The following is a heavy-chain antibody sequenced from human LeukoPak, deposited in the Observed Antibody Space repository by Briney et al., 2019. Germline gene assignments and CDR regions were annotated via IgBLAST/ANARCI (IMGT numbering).Heavy chain of an antibody. CDR3: AREFVNYDSSGFVDY. D-gene: IGHD3-22*01. CDR1: GYTFTSYG. CDR2: ISAYNGNT. V-gene: IGHV1-18*01. Sequence: GASVKVSCKASGYTFTSYGISWVRQAPGQGLEWMGWISAYNGNTNYAQKLQGRVTMTTDTSTSTAYMELRSLRSDDTAAYYCAREFVNYDSSGFVDYWGQGTLVTVSS. J-gene: IGHJ4*02.